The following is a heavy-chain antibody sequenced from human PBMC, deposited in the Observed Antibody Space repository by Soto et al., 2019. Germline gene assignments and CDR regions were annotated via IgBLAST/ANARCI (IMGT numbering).Heavy chain of an antibody. Sequence: QVQLQESGPGLVKPSETLSLTCTVSGGSISSYYWSWIPQPPGKGLEWIGYIYYSGSTNYNPSLKSRVTISVDTSKNPFSLKLSSVTAADTAVYYCARQYYGSGSPYWYFDLWGRGTLVTVSS. CDR1: GGSISSYY. CDR3: ARQYYGSGSPYWYFDL. J-gene: IGHJ2*01. D-gene: IGHD3-10*01. V-gene: IGHV4-59*01. CDR2: IYYSGST.